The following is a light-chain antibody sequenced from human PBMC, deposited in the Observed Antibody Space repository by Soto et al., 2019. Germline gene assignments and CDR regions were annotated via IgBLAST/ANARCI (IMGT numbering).Light chain of an antibody. CDR1: QTVRNN. CDR3: QQYKKWPPLT. J-gene: IGKJ4*01. V-gene: IGKV3-15*01. CDR2: GAS. Sequence: ERVMTQSPATLSVSPGERATLSCSAMQTVRNNYLAWYKQKPGQARRLLIYGASTRATGIPARFSGSGSGTEFTLPISSLQSEDFALYYCQQYKKWPPLTFGGGTKVDNK.